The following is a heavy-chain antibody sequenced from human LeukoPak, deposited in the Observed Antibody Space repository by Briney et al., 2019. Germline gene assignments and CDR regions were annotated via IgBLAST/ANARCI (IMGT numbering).Heavy chain of an antibody. CDR2: IYTSGST. CDR1: GGSISSGSYY. Sequence: PSQTLSLTCTVSGGSISSGSYYWSWIRQPAGKGLEWIGRIYTSGSTNYNPSLKSRVTISVDTSKNQLSLKLSSVTAADTAVYYCAREGLEIPFDYWGQGTLVTVSS. D-gene: IGHD5-24*01. J-gene: IGHJ4*02. V-gene: IGHV4-61*02. CDR3: AREGLEIPFDY.